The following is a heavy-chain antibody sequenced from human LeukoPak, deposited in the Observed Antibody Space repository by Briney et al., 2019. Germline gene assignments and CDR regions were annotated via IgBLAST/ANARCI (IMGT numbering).Heavy chain of an antibody. D-gene: IGHD2-8*01. J-gene: IGHJ3*02. V-gene: IGHV4-59*01. CDR2: IYYSGST. CDR3: ARSGALTNYALDI. CDR1: GGSISNFC. Sequence: SETLSLLCTVSGGSISNFCWNWIRQPPGKGLEWIGYIYYSGSTNYNPSLKSRVTISVDTSKKQFSLKLNSVTAADTAVYFCARSGALTNYALDIWGLGTMVTVSS.